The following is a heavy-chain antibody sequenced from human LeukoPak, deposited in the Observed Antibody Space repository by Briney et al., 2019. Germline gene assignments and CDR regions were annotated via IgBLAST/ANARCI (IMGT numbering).Heavy chain of an antibody. CDR3: ARGGYYDSSVDDYFDY. V-gene: IGHV3-53*05. CDR2: IYSGGST. J-gene: IGHJ4*02. D-gene: IGHD3-22*01. Sequence: GRSLRLSCTTSGFTIGDYAMSWVRQAPGKGLEWVSVIYSGGSTYYADSVKGRFTISRDNSMNTLYLQMNSLRSEDTAVYYCARGGYYDSSVDDYFDYWGQGTLVTVSS. CDR1: GFTIGDYA.